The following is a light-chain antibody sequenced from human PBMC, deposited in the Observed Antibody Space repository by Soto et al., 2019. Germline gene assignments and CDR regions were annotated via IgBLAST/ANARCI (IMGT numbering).Light chain of an antibody. J-gene: IGLJ2*01. CDR1: SSDVGSYNL. CDR2: EGS. V-gene: IGLV2-23*01. CDR3: CSYAGSSSVV. Sequence: QSVLTQRASVSGSPGQSITISCTGTSSDVGSYNLVSWYQQHPGKAPKLMIYEGSKRPSGVSNRFSGSKSGNTASLTISGLQAEVEADYYCCSYAGSSSVVFGGGTKLTVL.